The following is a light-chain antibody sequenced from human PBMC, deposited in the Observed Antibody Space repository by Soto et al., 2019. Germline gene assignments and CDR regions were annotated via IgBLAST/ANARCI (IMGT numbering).Light chain of an antibody. CDR3: ATWDDSRNGYV. CDR1: SSNIGSNT. J-gene: IGLJ1*01. CDR2: DND. V-gene: IGLV1-44*01. Sequence: QAVVTQPTSASGTPGQRVTISASGSSSNIGSNTVSWYQQLPGTAPKLLIYDNDERPSGVPARFSGSKSGTSASLAISGLQSEDEGDYYCATWDDSRNGYVFGPGTKVTVL.